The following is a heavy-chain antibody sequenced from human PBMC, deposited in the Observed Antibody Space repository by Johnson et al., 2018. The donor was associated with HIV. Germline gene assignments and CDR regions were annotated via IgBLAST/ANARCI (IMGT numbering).Heavy chain of an antibody. D-gene: IGHD3-9*01. CDR2: ISYDGSNK. CDR3: ASEIVYDILTGAFDI. J-gene: IGHJ3*02. Sequence: QVQLVESGGGAVQPGTSLRLSCAASGFTFNRYAMHWVRQAPGKGLEWVSVISYDGSNKHYADSVKGRFSISRDNSKNTLYLQMNSLRVEDTAVYYCASEIVYDILTGAFDIWGQGTMVTVSS. CDR1: GFTFNRYA. V-gene: IGHV3-30*19.